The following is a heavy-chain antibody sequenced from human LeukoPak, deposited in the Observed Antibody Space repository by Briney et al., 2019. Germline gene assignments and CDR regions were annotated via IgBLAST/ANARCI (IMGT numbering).Heavy chain of an antibody. J-gene: IGHJ3*02. CDR3: ARDVGASAPDAFDI. Sequence: GGSLRLSCAASGFTFSTYNMNWVRQAPGKGLEWVSSISSSSNYIYYADSVKGRFTISRDNAKNSLYLQMNSLRVEDTDVYYCARDVGASAPDAFDIWGQGTKVTVSS. CDR1: GFTFSTYN. CDR2: ISSSSNYI. V-gene: IGHV3-21*01. D-gene: IGHD1-26*01.